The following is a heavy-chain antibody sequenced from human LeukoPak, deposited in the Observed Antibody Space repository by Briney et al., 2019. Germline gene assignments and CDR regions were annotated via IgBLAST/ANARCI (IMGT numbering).Heavy chain of an antibody. CDR2: IRQDGSER. CDR3: ARQNLYYDFWSGYSRDYYYMDV. Sequence: GGSLRLSCATSGFTFNSYWMTWVRQAPGKGLEWVASIRQDGSERYYVDSVKGRFNISRDNAKNSLYLQVNSLRVEDTAIYYCARQNLYYDFWSGYSRDYYYMDVWGKGTTVTVSS. V-gene: IGHV3-7*01. CDR1: GFTFNSYW. J-gene: IGHJ6*03. D-gene: IGHD3-3*01.